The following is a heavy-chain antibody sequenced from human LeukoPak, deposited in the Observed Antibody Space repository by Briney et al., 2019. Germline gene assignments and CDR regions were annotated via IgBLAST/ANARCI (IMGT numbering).Heavy chain of an antibody. CDR2: IIPIFGTA. CDR3: ARDLQFGNYFDY. V-gene: IGHV1-69*05. CDR1: GGPFSSYA. D-gene: IGHD3-10*01. Sequence: PGSSVKFSCKASGGPFSSYAISWVRQAPGQGLEWMGRIIPIFGTANYAQKFQGRVTITTDESTSTAYMELSSLRSEDTAVYYCARDLQFGNYFDYWGQGTLVTVSS. J-gene: IGHJ4*02.